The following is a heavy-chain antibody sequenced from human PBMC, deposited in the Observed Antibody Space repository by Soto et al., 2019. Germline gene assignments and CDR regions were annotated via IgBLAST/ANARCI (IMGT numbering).Heavy chain of an antibody. D-gene: IGHD3-10*02. CDR1: GASLCSGRYF. CDR2: IYYTGST. Sequence: LSLTCTVSGASLCSGRYFWLWLCQHPGKGLEWIGYIYYTGSTRYHPSLTSRVTMSADTSANKHSLELNSLTAADTAFYYCAGAVSDFDVRRYRTSYFVHWGQGPWVTSPQ. CDR3: AGAVSDFDVRRYRTSYFVH. J-gene: IGHJ4*02. V-gene: IGHV4-31*03.